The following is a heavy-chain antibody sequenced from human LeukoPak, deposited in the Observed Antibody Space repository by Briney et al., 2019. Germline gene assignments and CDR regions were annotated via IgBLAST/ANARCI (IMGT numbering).Heavy chain of an antibody. J-gene: IGHJ4*02. Sequence: GGSLRLSCAASGFTFSTYGMHWVRQAPGKGLEWVAVIWYDGSNENYADSVKGRFTISSDSSKSMVYLQMNKLRAEDTAVYYCARDQDSSGWPGGLFEYWGQGALVIVSS. D-gene: IGHD6-19*01. CDR2: IWYDGSNE. V-gene: IGHV3-33*01. CDR3: ARDQDSSGWPGGLFEY. CDR1: GFTFSTYG.